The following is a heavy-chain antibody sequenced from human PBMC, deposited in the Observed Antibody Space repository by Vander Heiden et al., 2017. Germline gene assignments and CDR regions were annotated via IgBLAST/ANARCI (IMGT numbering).Heavy chain of an antibody. D-gene: IGHD2-15*01. CDR2: ISDRAGTT. V-gene: IGHV3-23*01. Sequence: EVQLLESGGGLVQPGGSLRLSCAASGLTFSNYAMSWVRQAQGKGLEWVSAISDRAGTTYYADSVKGRFTISRDNSKNTLYLQVNSLRAEDTAVYYCAKEALLAGRPFDPWGQGTLVTVSS. J-gene: IGHJ5*02. CDR3: AKEALLAGRPFDP. CDR1: GLTFSNYA.